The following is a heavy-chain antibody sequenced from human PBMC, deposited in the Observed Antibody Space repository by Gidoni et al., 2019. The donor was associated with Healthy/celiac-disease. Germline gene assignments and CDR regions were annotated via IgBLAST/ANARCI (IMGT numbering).Heavy chain of an antibody. CDR2: IYYSGST. D-gene: IGHD3-16*01. Sequence: QVQLQESGPGLVKSSETLSLTCTVSGGSISSYYWRWIRQPPGKGLEWIGYIYYSGSTNYNPSLKSRVTISVDTSKNQFSLKLSSVTAADTAVYYCARDGARVSAFDIWGQGTMVTVSS. V-gene: IGHV4-59*01. J-gene: IGHJ3*02. CDR3: ARDGARVSAFDI. CDR1: GGSISSYY.